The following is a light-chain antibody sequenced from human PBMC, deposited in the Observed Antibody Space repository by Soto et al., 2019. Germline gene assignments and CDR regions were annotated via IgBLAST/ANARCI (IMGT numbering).Light chain of an antibody. Sequence: EIVITQSPATLSVSPWERATLSCRASQSVSSNLAWYQQKPGQAPRLLIYGASSRATGIPDRFSGSGSGTDFTLTISRLEPEDFAVYYCQQYGSSLTFGQGTRLEN. CDR3: QQYGSSLT. CDR1: QSVSSN. CDR2: GAS. J-gene: IGKJ5*01. V-gene: IGKV3-20*01.